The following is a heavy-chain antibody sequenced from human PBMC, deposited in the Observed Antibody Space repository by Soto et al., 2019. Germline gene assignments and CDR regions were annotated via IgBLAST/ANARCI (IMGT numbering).Heavy chain of an antibody. J-gene: IGHJ4*02. D-gene: IGHD3-10*01. CDR3: ARELSWSGRDY. CDR2: IKHDGSER. V-gene: IGHV3-7*01. CDR1: GFRFNTNW. Sequence: EVQLVESGGGLVQPGGSLRLSCAASGFRFNTNWISWVRQAPGKGMEWVANIKHDGSERNHVDSVRGRFTISIDNAKSSLYLQMNSLRVEDTAVYYCARELSWSGRDYWGQGTVVIVSP.